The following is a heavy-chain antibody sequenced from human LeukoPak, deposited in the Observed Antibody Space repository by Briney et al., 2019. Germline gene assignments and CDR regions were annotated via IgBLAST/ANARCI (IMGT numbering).Heavy chain of an antibody. D-gene: IGHD3-10*01. V-gene: IGHV3-21*01. CDR2: ISSSSSYI. CDR1: GFTFSSYS. J-gene: IGHJ4*02. Sequence: GGSLRLSCAASGFTFSSYSMNWVRQAPGKGLEWVSSISSSSSYIYYADSVKGRFTISRDNAKNSLYLQMNSLRAGDTAVYYCARAYGSGKTFQFDYWGQGTLVTVSS. CDR3: ARAYGSGKTFQFDY.